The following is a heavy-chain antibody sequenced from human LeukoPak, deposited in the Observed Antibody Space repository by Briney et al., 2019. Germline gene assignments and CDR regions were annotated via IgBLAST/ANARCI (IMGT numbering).Heavy chain of an antibody. Sequence: PSEILSLTCTVSGGSISSYYWSWIRQPPGKGLEWIGYIYYSGSTNYNPSLKSRVTISVDTSKNQFSLKLSSVTAADTAVYYCARVPYGDYVDYWGQGTLVTVSS. V-gene: IGHV4-59*01. D-gene: IGHD4-17*01. J-gene: IGHJ4*02. CDR2: IYYSGST. CDR3: ARVPYGDYVDY. CDR1: GGSISSYY.